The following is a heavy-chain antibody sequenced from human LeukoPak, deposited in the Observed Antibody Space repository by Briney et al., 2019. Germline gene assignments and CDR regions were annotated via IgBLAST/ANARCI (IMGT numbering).Heavy chain of an antibody. Sequence: GGSLRLSCAASGFTFSSYAMSWVRQAPGKGLEWVSAISGSGGSTYYADSVKGRFTISRDSSRNTLYLQMNSLRAEDTAVYYCGKRELWHGSGEDAWGQGTTVTVSS. V-gene: IGHV3-23*01. CDR2: ISGSGGST. D-gene: IGHD3-10*01. J-gene: IGHJ6*02. CDR3: GKRELWHGSGEDA. CDR1: GFTFSSYA.